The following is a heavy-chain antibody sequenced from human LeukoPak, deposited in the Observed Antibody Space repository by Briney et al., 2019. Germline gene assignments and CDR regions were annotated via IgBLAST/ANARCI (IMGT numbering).Heavy chain of an antibody. CDR1: GGTFSSYA. J-gene: IGHJ6*03. CDR3: ARRTMVRGVPSYYMDV. D-gene: IGHD3-10*01. V-gene: IGHV1-69*05. CDR2: IIPIFGTA. Sequence: SVKVSCKASGGTFSSYAISWVRQAPGQGLEWMGGIIPIFGTANYTQKFQGRVTITTDESTSTAYMELSSLRSEDTAVYYCARRTMVRGVPSYYMDVWGRGTTVTVSS.